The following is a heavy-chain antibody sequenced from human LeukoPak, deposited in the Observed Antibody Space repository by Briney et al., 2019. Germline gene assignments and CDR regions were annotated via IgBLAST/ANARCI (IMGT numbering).Heavy chain of an antibody. J-gene: IGHJ5*02. Sequence: ASVKVSCKASGYTFTSYGISWVRQAPGQGLEWMGWISAYNGNTNYAQKLQGRVTMTTDTSTSTAYMELRSLRSDDTAVYYCARDRAHCSGGSSYSPNWFDPWGQGTLVTVSS. CDR1: GYTFTSYG. CDR3: ARDRAHCSGGSSYSPNWFDP. CDR2: ISAYNGNT. V-gene: IGHV1-18*01. D-gene: IGHD2-15*01.